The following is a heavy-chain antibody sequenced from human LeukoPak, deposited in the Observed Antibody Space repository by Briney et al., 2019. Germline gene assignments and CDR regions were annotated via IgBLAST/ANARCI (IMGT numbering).Heavy chain of an antibody. CDR2: ISSSSSYI. CDR3: ARGSIAARRGFYS. CDR1: GFTFSSYS. Sequence: GGSLRLSCAASGFTFSSYSMNWVRQAPGKGLEWVSSISSSSSYIYYADSVKGRFTISRDNAKNSLYLQMNSLRAEDTAVYYCARGSIAARRGFYSWGQGTLVTVSS. J-gene: IGHJ5*01. D-gene: IGHD6-6*01. V-gene: IGHV3-21*01.